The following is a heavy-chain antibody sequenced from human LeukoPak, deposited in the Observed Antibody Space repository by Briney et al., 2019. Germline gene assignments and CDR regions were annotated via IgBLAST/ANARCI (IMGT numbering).Heavy chain of an antibody. CDR2: INPNSGGT. Sequence: ASVKVPCKASGYTFTGYYMHWVRQAPGQGLEWMGWINPNSGGTNYAQKFQGRVTMTRDTSISTAYMELSRLRSDDTAVYYCARESYYDSNGSDAFDIWGQGTMVTVSS. V-gene: IGHV1-2*02. CDR3: ARESYYDSNGSDAFDI. J-gene: IGHJ3*02. D-gene: IGHD3-22*01. CDR1: GYTFTGYY.